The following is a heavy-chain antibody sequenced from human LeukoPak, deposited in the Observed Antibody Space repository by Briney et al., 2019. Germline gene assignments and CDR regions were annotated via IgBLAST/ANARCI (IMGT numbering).Heavy chain of an antibody. CDR1: GFTFSSYS. D-gene: IGHD4-23*01. V-gene: IGHV3-21*01. Sequence: PGGSLRLSXAASGFTFSSYSMNWVCQSPGKGLEWVSSISSSSSYIYYADSVKGRFTISRDNAKNSLYLQMNSLRAEDTAVYYCARDIFPDQKFPVGHTIDHWGQGILVTVSS. CDR3: ARDIFPDQKFPVGHTIDH. CDR2: ISSSSSYI. J-gene: IGHJ4*02.